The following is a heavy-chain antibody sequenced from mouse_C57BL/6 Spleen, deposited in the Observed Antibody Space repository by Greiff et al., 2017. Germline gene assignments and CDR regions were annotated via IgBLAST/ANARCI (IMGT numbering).Heavy chain of an antibody. CDR1: GYTFTSYW. V-gene: IGHV1-50*01. Sequence: VQLQQPGAELVKPGASVKLSCKASGYTFTSYWMQWVKQRPGQGLEWIGEIDPSDSSTNYNQKFKGKATLTVDTSSSTAYMQLSSLTSEDSAVYYCARGGYSNYAGFAYWGQGTLVTVSA. J-gene: IGHJ3*01. D-gene: IGHD2-5*01. CDR2: IDPSDSST. CDR3: ARGGYSNYAGFAY.